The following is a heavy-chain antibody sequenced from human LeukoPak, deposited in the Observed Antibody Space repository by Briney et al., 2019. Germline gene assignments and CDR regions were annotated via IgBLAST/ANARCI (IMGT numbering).Heavy chain of an antibody. CDR2: INHSGST. Sequence: KPSETLSLTCAVYGGSFSGYYWSWIRQPPGKGLEWIGEINHSGSTNYNPSHKSRVTISVDTSKNQFSLKLSSVTAADTAVYYCARGGTGSGSYYRRYYYYGMDVWGQGTTVTVSS. CDR1: GGSFSGYY. J-gene: IGHJ6*02. CDR3: ARGGTGSGSYYRRYYYYGMDV. V-gene: IGHV4-34*01. D-gene: IGHD3-10*01.